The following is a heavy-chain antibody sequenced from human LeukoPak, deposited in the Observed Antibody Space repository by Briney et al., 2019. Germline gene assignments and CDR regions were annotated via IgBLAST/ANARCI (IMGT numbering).Heavy chain of an antibody. V-gene: IGHV3-20*04. CDR2: INWNGGST. Sequence: GGSLRLSCAASGFTFDDYGMSWVRQAPGKGPEWVSGINWNGGSTGYADSVKGRFTISRGNAKNSLYLQMNSLRAEDTALYYCARDLCTNGVCFMTFDYWGQGTLVTVSS. CDR1: GFTFDDYG. CDR3: ARDLCTNGVCFMTFDY. J-gene: IGHJ4*02. D-gene: IGHD2-8*01.